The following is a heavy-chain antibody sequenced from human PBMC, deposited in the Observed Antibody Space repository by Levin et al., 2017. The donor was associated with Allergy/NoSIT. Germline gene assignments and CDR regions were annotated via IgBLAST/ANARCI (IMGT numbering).Heavy chain of an antibody. V-gene: IGHV3-7*01. Sequence: GGSLRLSCAASGFTFSSYWMSWFRQAPGKGLEWVGNIEQDGSKTYSVDSVKGRFIISRDNAKNSLYLQMDSLTVEDTAVYYCVRDRRPSIYSGMDVWGQGTTVTVSS. J-gene: IGHJ6*02. CDR1: GFTFSSYW. CDR3: VRDRRPSIYSGMDV. CDR2: IEQDGSKT.